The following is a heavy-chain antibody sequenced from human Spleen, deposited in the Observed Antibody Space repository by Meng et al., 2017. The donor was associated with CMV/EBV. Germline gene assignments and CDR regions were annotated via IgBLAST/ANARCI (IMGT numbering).Heavy chain of an antibody. CDR1: GFTFSSYA. CDR3: TRDPFRGVGLGDEDFYFDY. Sequence: GGSLRLSCAASGFTFSSYAMHWVRQAPGKWLEWVAVISDDGSNKYYADSVKGRFTISSDNAKNSLYLQMNSLRAEDTAVYYCTRDPFRGVGLGDEDFYFDYWGQGTLVTVSS. J-gene: IGHJ4*02. V-gene: IGHV3-30-3*01. CDR2: ISDDGSNK. D-gene: IGHD4-17*01.